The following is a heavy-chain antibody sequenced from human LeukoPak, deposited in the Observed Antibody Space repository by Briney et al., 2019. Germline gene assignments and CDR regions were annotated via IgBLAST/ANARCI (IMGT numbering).Heavy chain of an antibody. CDR3: ARELYCSGGSCYSEVPWFDP. CDR2: ISAYNGNT. D-gene: IGHD2-15*01. CDR1: GYTFTSYG. V-gene: IGHV1-18*01. Sequence: VKVSCKASGYTFTSYGISWVRQAPGQGLEWMGWISAYNGNTNYAQKLQGRVTMTTDTSTSTAYMELRSLRSDDTAVYYCARELYCSGGSCYSEVPWFDPWGQGTLVTVSS. J-gene: IGHJ5*02.